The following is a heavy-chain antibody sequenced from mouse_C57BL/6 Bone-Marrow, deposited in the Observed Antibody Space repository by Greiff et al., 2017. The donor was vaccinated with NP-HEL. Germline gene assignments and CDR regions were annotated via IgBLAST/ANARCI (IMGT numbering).Heavy chain of an antibody. V-gene: IGHV1-76*01. CDR2: IYPGSGNT. D-gene: IGHD2-2*01. CDR3: ARRNGYYYFDY. CDR1: GYTFTDYY. Sequence: VQLQQSGAELVRPGASVKLSCKASGYTFTDYYINWVKQRPGQGLEWIARIYPGSGNTYYNEKFKGKATLTAEKSSSTAYMQLSSLTSEDSAVYCCARRNGYYYFDYWGQGTTLTVSS. J-gene: IGHJ2*01.